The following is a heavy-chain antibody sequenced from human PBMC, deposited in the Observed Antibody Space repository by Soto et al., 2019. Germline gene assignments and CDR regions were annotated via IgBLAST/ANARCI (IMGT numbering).Heavy chain of an antibody. V-gene: IGHV3-66*01. CDR1: RFTVSSNY. CDR2: IYSGGST. J-gene: IGHJ6*02. D-gene: IGHD1-7*01. Sequence: GGSLRLSCAASRFTVSSNYMSWVRQAPGKGLEWVSVIYSGGSTYYADSVKGRFTISRDNSKNTLYLQMNSLRSEDTAVYYCASNHLGTTPYGMDVWGQGTTVTVSS. CDR3: ASNHLGTTPYGMDV.